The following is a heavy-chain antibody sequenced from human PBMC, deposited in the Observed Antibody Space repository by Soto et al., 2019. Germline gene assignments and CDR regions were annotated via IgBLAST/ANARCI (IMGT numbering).Heavy chain of an antibody. CDR2: IYYSGST. J-gene: IGHJ6*02. V-gene: IGHV4-59*01. D-gene: IGHD5-18*01. CDR3: ARAGESYCFFRNYYYYCMDV. CDR1: GGSISSYY. Sequence: PSETLSLTCTVSGGSISSYYWSWIRQPPGKGLEWIGYIYYSGSTNYNPSLKSRVTISVDTSKNQFSLKLSSVTAADTAVYYCARAGESYCFFRNYYYYCMDVWGQGTTVTAP.